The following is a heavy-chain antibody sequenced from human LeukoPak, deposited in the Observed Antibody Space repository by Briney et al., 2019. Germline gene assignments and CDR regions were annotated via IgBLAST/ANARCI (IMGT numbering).Heavy chain of an antibody. CDR1: GYTFTSYG. D-gene: IGHD3-16*01. CDR3: ARDWGSIKVITDY. CDR2: ISSNSDNT. Sequence: ASVKVSCKASGYTFTSYGLTWLRQAPAQGLEWMGWISSNSDNTNYAQKLQGRVTMTTDTSTSTAYMELRSLRSDDTAVYYCARDWGSIKVITDYWGQGTLVTVSS. J-gene: IGHJ4*02. V-gene: IGHV1-18*01.